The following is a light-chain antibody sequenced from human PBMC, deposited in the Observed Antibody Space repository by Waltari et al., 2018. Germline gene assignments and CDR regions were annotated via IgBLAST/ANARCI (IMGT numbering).Light chain of an antibody. CDR3: QHHVRLPAT. CDR2: GAY. Sequence: IMLTQSPGTLSLSPGERATLSCRASQSVNTYLAWYQQKPGQAPRLLIYGAYTRAAGIPDRFSGSGSGTDFSLTISRLEAEDFAVYYCQHHVRLPATFGQGTKVEIK. V-gene: IGKV3-20*01. CDR1: QSVNTY. J-gene: IGKJ1*01.